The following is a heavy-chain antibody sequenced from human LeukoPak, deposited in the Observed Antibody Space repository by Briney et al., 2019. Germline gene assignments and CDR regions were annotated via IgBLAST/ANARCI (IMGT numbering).Heavy chain of an antibody. CDR3: ARLELPNDYGKERLEGDYFDY. CDR1: VGTFSSYA. CDR2: IIPIFGTA. D-gene: IGHD4-17*01. V-gene: IGHV1-69*05. Sequence: SVKVSCKASVGTFSSYAISWVRQAPGQGLEWMGGIIPIFGTANYAQKFQGRVTITTDESTSTAYMVLSSLRSEDTAVYYCARLELPNDYGKERLEGDYFDYWGQGTLVTVSS. J-gene: IGHJ4*02.